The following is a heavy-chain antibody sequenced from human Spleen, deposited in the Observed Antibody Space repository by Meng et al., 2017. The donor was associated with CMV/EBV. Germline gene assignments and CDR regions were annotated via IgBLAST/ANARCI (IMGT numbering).Heavy chain of an antibody. CDR2: FSQSGST. Sequence: LTCAVSGGSITISNWWSWVRQPPGKGLEWIGEFSQSGSTNYSPSLKSRVTMSLDKSKNQFSLQLSSVTAADTAVYYCATQDAFCSVFWGQGALVTVSS. D-gene: IGHD2-15*01. CDR3: ATQDAFCSVF. CDR1: GGSITISNW. J-gene: IGHJ4*02. V-gene: IGHV4-4*02.